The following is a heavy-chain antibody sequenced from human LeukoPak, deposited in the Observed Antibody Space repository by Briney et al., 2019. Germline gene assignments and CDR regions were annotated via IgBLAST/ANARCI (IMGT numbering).Heavy chain of an antibody. Sequence: GGSLRLSCAASRFTFSSYGMHWVRQAPGKGLEWVAVISYDGSNKYYADSVKGRFTISRDNSKNTLYLQMNSLRAEDTAVYYCAKDSGLSTVSNFDYWGQGTLVTVSS. V-gene: IGHV3-30*18. J-gene: IGHJ4*02. CDR2: ISYDGSNK. CDR3: AKDSGLSTVSNFDY. D-gene: IGHD4-17*01. CDR1: RFTFSSYG.